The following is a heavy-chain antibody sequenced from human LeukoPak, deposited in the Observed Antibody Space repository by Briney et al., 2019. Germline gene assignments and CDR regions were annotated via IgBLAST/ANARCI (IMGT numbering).Heavy chain of an antibody. CDR1: GGSFSGYY. CDR2: INHSGST. D-gene: IGHD5-18*01. J-gene: IGHJ4*02. Sequence: SETLSLTCAVYGGSFSGYYWSWIRQPPGKGLEWIGEINHSGSTNYNPSLKSRVTISVDTSKNQFSLKLSSVTAADTAVYYCAREGDTDSFDYWGQGTLVTVSS. V-gene: IGHV4-34*01. CDR3: AREGDTDSFDY.